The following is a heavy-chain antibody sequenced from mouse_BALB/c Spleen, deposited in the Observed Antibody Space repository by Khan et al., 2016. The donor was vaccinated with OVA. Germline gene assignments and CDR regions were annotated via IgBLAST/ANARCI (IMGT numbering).Heavy chain of an antibody. Sequence: QVQLQQSGPGLVAPSQSLSITCTVSGFSLTSHGVHWVRQPPGKGLEWLGVIWAGGSTNYNSALMSRLSISKDSPKSQVFLKMNSLQTDDTAMYYCARNREPDYFDYWGQGTTLTVSS. CDR1: GFSLTSHG. V-gene: IGHV2-9*02. CDR2: IWAGGST. CDR3: ARNREPDYFDY. J-gene: IGHJ2*01.